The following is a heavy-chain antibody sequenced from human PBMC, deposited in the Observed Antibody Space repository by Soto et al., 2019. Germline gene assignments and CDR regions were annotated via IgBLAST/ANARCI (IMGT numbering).Heavy chain of an antibody. Sequence: KPSETLSLTCTVSGGSISSYYWSWIRQPPGKGLEWIGYIYYSGSTNYNPSLKSRVTISVDTSKNQFSLKLSSVTAADTAVYYCARDRAGAGYYYGMDVWGQGTTVTVSS. CDR2: IYYSGST. D-gene: IGHD3-10*01. J-gene: IGHJ6*02. CDR3: ARDRAGAGYYYGMDV. V-gene: IGHV4-59*01. CDR1: GGSISSYY.